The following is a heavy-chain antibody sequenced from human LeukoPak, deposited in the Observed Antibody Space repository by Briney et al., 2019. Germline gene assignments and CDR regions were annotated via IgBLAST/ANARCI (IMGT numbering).Heavy chain of an antibody. J-gene: IGHJ4*02. CDR3: ARDKVGGSMAGSNFDY. D-gene: IGHD6-19*01. V-gene: IGHV3-7*01. Sequence: GGSLRLSCAASGFTFNTYWMSWVRQAPGKGLEWVANIKQDVSEKNYVDSVKGRFTISRDNAKNSLFLQMNSLRGEDTAVYYCARDKVGGSMAGSNFDYWGQGTLVTVSS. CDR2: IKQDVSEK. CDR1: GFTFNTYW.